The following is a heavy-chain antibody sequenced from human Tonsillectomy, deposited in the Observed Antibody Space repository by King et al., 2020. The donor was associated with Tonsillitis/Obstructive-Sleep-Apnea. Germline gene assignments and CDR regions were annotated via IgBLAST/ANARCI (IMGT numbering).Heavy chain of an antibody. J-gene: IGHJ4*02. V-gene: IGHV3-30*04. CDR2: ISYDGSNK. CDR1: GFTFSSYT. Sequence: QLVQSGGGVVQPGRSLRLSSAASGFTFSSYTMHWVRQAPGKGLEWVAVISYDGSNKYYADSVKGRFTISRDNSKNTLYLQMNSLRAEDTAVYYCARLLGITSAFDYWGQGTLVTVSS. D-gene: IGHD1-14*01. CDR3: ARLLGITSAFDY.